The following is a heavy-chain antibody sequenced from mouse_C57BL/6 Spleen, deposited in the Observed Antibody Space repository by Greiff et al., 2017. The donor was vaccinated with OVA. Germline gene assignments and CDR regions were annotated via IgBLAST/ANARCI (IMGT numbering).Heavy chain of an antibody. J-gene: IGHJ4*01. V-gene: IGHV5-17*01. CDR2: ISSGSSTI. D-gene: IGHD2-1*01. Sequence: EVQRVESGGGLVKPGGSLKLSCAASGFTFSDSGMHWVRQAPEKGLEWVAYISSGSSTIYYADTVKGRFTISRDNAKNTLFLQLTSLRSEDTAMYYCARRSGNYGAMDYWGQGTSVTVSS. CDR3: ARRSGNYGAMDY. CDR1: GFTFSDSG.